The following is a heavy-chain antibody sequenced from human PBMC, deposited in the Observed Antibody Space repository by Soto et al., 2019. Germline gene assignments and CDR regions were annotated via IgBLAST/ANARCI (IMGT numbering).Heavy chain of an antibody. V-gene: IGHV5-51*01. Sequence: GESLKISFKGSGYSFTSYLICWVRQMPGKGLEWMGIIYPGDSDTRYSPSFQGQVTISADKSISTAYLQWSSLKASDTAMYYCASARAAPGSYYSYGMDVSGQGTTVPVSS. CDR2: IYPGDSDT. CDR1: GYSFTSYL. D-gene: IGHD6-13*01. J-gene: IGHJ6*02. CDR3: ASARAAPGSYYSYGMDV.